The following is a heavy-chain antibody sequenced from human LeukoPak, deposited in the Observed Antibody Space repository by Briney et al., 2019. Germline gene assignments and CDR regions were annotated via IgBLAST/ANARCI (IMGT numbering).Heavy chain of an antibody. Sequence: ASVKVSCKASGYTFTSYDINWVRQATGQGLEWMGWMNPNSGDSGFAQMFEGRVTLTRDTSINTAYMEVNNPRSDDTAVYYCARVTSGSPGVDFDFWGQGTLVTVSS. CDR3: ARVTSGSPGVDFDF. V-gene: IGHV1-8*01. CDR1: GYTFTSYD. D-gene: IGHD6-6*01. J-gene: IGHJ4*02. CDR2: MNPNSGDS.